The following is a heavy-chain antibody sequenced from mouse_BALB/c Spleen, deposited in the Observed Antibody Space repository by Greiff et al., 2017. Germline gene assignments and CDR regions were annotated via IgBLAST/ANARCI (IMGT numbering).Heavy chain of an antibody. D-gene: IGHD2-14*01. CDR1: GYTFTSYW. J-gene: IGHJ4*01. CDR3: ARAHYRYNYYAMDY. V-gene: IGHV1S81*02. Sequence: VQLQQSGAELVKPGASVKLSCKASGYTFTSYWMHWVKQRPGQGLEWIGEINPSNGRTNYNEKFKSKATLTVDKSSSTAYMQLSSLTSEDSAVYYCARAHYRYNYYAMDYWGQGTSVTVSS. CDR2: INPSNGRT.